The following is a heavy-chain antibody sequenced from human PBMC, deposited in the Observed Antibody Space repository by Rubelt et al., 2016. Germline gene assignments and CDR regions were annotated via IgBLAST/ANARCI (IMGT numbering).Heavy chain of an antibody. V-gene: IGHV3-74*01. D-gene: IGHD1-1*01. CDR1: GFNLRDYW. CDR2: IHTDGSNI. CDR3: ARDPTTAQAIDY. Sequence: EVQLVESGGGVVQPGRSLRLSCAASGFNLRDYWVHWVRQDPGKGLVWLSQIHTDGSNIRYANSVKGRFTISRDNAKNTVYLQMNSLRDEDTGGYYCARDPTTAQAIDYWGQGTLVTVSS. J-gene: IGHJ4*02.